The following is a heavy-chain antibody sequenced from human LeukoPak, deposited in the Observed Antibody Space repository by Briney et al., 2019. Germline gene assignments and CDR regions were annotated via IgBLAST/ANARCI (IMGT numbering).Heavy chain of an antibody. CDR2: IYYSGST. Sequence: KPSETLSLTCTVSGGSISSYYWSWIRQPPGKGLEWIGYIYYSGSTNYNPSLKGRVTISVDTSKNQLSLKLSSVTAADTAVYYCARSAPPSWFDPWGQGTLVTVSS. CDR3: ARSAPPSWFDP. J-gene: IGHJ5*02. V-gene: IGHV4-59*08. CDR1: GGSISSYY.